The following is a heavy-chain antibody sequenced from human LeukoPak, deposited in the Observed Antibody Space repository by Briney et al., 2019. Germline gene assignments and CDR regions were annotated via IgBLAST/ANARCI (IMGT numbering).Heavy chain of an antibody. V-gene: IGHV3-30*02. D-gene: IGHD4-23*01. CDR3: TKGDDYGANTRLPKYNWFDP. CDR1: GFTFSSYA. J-gene: IGHJ5*02. Sequence: GGSLRLSCAASGFTFSSYAMHWVRQAPGKGLEWVSFIRYDGSNKNYADSVKGRFTISRDNSKDTLYLQMNSLRAEDTAVYYCTKGDDYGANTRLPKYNWFDPWGQGTLVTVSS. CDR2: IRYDGSNK.